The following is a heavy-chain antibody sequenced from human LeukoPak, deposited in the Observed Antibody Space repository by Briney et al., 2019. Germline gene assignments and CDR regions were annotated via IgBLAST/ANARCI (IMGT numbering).Heavy chain of an antibody. Sequence: SETLSLTCTVSGGSISSYYWSWIRPPPGKGLEWIGYIYYSGSTNYNPSLKCRVTISVNTSKNQFSLKLSSVTAADTAVYYCARDQDGYNSLDYWGQGTLVTVSS. D-gene: IGHD5-24*01. CDR1: GGSISSYY. CDR3: ARDQDGYNSLDY. J-gene: IGHJ4*02. V-gene: IGHV4-59*01. CDR2: IYYSGST.